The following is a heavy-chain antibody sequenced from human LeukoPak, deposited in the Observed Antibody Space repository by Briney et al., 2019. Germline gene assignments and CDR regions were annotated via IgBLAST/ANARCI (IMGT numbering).Heavy chain of an antibody. D-gene: IGHD3-3*01. CDR1: GFTFSSYW. CDR3: ARERITIFGVALDY. J-gene: IGHJ4*02. CDR2: IKQEGSED. Sequence: GGSLRLSCAASGFTFSSYWMSWVRQAPGKGLEWVAYIKQEGSEDLCVDSVKGRFTIYRDNAKNSLYLQMNSLRAEDTAVYYCARERITIFGVALDYWGQGTLVTVSS. V-gene: IGHV3-7*01.